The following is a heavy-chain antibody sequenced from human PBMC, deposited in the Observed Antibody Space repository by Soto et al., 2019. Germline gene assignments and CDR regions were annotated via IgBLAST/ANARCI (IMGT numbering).Heavy chain of an antibody. Sequence: EVQLVESGGGLVQPGRSLRLSCAASGFMFDDFAMHWVRQAPGKGLEWVSGISWNSGDVAYADSVKGRFTISRDNAKHSVYLHLNSLRPEDTALYYCAKANNVVTHWFDHWGQGTLVTVSS. CDR3: AKANNVVTHWFDH. CDR2: ISWNSGDV. V-gene: IGHV3-9*01. CDR1: GFMFDDFA. D-gene: IGHD3-22*01. J-gene: IGHJ5*02.